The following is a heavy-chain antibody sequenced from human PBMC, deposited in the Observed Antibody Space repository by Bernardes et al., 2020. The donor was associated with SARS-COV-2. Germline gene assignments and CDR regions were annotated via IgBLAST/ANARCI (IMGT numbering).Heavy chain of an antibody. Sequence: SETLSLTCAVYGGSFSGYYWSWIRQPPGTGLEWIGEINHSGSTNYNPSLKSRVTISVDTSKNQFSLKLSSVTAADTAVYYCARGVLAPSPGIAAAGTGGWFDPWGQGTLVTVSS. V-gene: IGHV4-34*01. CDR2: INHSGST. D-gene: IGHD6-13*01. J-gene: IGHJ5*02. CDR3: ARGVLAPSPGIAAAGTGGWFDP. CDR1: GGSFSGYY.